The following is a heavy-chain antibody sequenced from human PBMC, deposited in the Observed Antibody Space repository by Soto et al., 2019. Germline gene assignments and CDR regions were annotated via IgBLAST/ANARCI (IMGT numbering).Heavy chain of an antibody. D-gene: IGHD4-17*01. CDR1: GGSISSSSYY. CDR2: IYYSGST. V-gene: IGHV4-39*01. J-gene: IGHJ4*02. Sequence: PSETLSLTCTVSGGSISSSSYYWGWIRQPPGKGLEWIGSIYYSGSTYYNPSLKSRVTISVDTSKNQFSLKLSSVTAADTAVYYCARLDDYGDQTDYWGQGTLVTVSS. CDR3: ARLDDYGDQTDY.